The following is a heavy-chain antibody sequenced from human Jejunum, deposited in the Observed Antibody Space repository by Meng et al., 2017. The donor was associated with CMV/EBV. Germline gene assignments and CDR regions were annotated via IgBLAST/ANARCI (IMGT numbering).Heavy chain of an antibody. Sequence: SGFTCSLYAVHLGRQAPGKGLEWVAVSSSDGNDKFYADSVKGRFSISRDNSKNTLILQMSSLTTDDTAVYYCARDHYSDPTYTEYWGQGTRVTVSS. CDR3: ARDHYSDPTYTEY. CDR1: GFTCSLYA. D-gene: IGHD3-22*01. CDR2: SSSDGNDK. V-gene: IGHV3-30*04. J-gene: IGHJ4*02.